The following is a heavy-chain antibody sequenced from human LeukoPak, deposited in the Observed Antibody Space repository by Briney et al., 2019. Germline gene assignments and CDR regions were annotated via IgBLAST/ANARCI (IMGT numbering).Heavy chain of an antibody. D-gene: IGHD2/OR15-2a*01. Sequence: SETLSLTCTVSGGSITNYYWSWIRQPPGEGLEWIGYVYASGATNSNPSLKSRVTISVDTSKNQFSLKLSSVTAADTAVYYCARHGKGVTYFYTFDIWGQGTVVAISS. V-gene: IGHV4-59*08. J-gene: IGHJ3*02. CDR2: VYASGAT. CDR3: ARHGKGVTYFYTFDI. CDR1: GGSITNYY.